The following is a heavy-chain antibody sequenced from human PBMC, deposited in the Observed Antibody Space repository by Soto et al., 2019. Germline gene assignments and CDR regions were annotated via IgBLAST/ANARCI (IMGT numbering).Heavy chain of an antibody. CDR3: ARDRGLNTIVVAPGY. CDR1: GFTFSSYW. V-gene: IGHV3-74*01. CDR2: IKSDGSNT. J-gene: IGHJ4*02. Sequence: GGSLRLSCAASGFTFSSYWMDWVRQAPGKGLVWVSRIKSDGSNTDYADSVKGRFTISRDNSKNTLYLQMNSLRAEDTAVYFCARDRGLNTIVVAPGYWGQGTLVTAPQ. D-gene: IGHD3-22*01.